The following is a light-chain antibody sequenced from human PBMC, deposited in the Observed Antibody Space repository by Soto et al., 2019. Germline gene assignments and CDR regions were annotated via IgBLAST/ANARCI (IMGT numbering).Light chain of an antibody. Sequence: QSVGSQEPSLTLSPGGTVALTCGSSTGAVTSGHYPSWFQQKPGQAPKTLIYGTNNKQSSTPARFSGSLLGGKAALTLSGAQPEDEADYYCLLSYTSPRPVFGGGTKVTGL. CDR2: GTN. CDR1: TGAVTSGHY. J-gene: IGLJ2*01. CDR3: LLSYTSPRPV. V-gene: IGLV7-46*01.